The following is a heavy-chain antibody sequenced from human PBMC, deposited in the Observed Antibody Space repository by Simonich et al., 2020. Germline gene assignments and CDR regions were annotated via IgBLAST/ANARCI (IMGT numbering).Heavy chain of an antibody. D-gene: IGHD2-8*01. CDR3: ARQRVLMVYAIDY. CDR2: NYYSGST. Sequence: QLQLQESGPGLVKPSETLSLTCTVPGGSISSSSYYWGWIRQPPGKGLEWIGSNYYSGSTYYNPSLKSRVTISVDTSKNQFSLKLGSVTAADTAVYYCARQRVLMVYAIDYWGQGTLVTVSS. J-gene: IGHJ4*02. V-gene: IGHV4-39*01. CDR1: GGSISSSSYY.